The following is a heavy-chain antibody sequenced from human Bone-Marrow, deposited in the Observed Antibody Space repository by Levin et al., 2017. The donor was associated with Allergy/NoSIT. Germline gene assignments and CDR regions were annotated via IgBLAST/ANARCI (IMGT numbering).Heavy chain of an antibody. Sequence: GESLKISCQASGYTFNYYGVGWVRQAPGQGLEWMGWISAYTGNTNYAQKFQDRVTMTTDTSTRTAYMELRSLRSDDTAVYYCARGDADGSGSYYGHWGQGTLVTVSS. CDR3: ARGDADGSGSYYGH. D-gene: IGHD3-10*01. CDR1: GYTFNYYG. CDR2: ISAYTGNT. J-gene: IGHJ4*02. V-gene: IGHV1-18*01.